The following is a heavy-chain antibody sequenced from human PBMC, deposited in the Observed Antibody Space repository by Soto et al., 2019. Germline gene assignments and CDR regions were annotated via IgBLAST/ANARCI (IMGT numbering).Heavy chain of an antibody. CDR3: ANDLPLNCVGDCGELDY. CDR2: ISYDGSTK. CDR1: GFTFSSYG. V-gene: IGHV3-30*18. D-gene: IGHD2-21*02. J-gene: IGHJ4*02. Sequence: QVQLVESGGGVVQPGRSLRLSCAASGFTFSSYGMYWVRQAPDKGLEWVALISYDGSTKYYANSVKGRFSISRDNSKNTLYLKMDSLRAEDTALYYCANDLPLNCVGDCGELDYCGQGTLVIASS.